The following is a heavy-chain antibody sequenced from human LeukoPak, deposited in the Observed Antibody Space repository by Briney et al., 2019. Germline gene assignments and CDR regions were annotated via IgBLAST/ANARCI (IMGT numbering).Heavy chain of an antibody. J-gene: IGHJ4*02. Sequence: PETLSLTCTVSGGSISSDYWSWIRQPPGKGLEWIGYIYYRGSTNYNPSLKSRVTISVDTSKNQFSLKLSSVTAADTAVYYCARVYDSSGSPFDYWGQGTLVTVSS. CDR2: IYYRGST. CDR3: ARVYDSSGSPFDY. D-gene: IGHD3-22*01. V-gene: IGHV4-59*01. CDR1: GGSISSDY.